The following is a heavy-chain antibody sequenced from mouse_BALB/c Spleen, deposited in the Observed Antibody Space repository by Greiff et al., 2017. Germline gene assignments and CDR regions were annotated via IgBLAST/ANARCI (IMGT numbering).Heavy chain of an antibody. D-gene: IGHD3-1*01. V-gene: IGHV3-2*02. J-gene: IGHJ4*01. CDR3: ASGLREYYYAMDY. CDR1: GYSITSDYA. Sequence: EVKLQESGPGLVKPSQSLSLTCTVTGYSITSDYAWNWIRQFPGNKLEWMGYISYSGSTSYNPSLKSRISITRDTSKNPFFLQLNSVTTEDTATYDCASGLREYYYAMDYWGQGTSVTVSS. CDR2: ISYSGST.